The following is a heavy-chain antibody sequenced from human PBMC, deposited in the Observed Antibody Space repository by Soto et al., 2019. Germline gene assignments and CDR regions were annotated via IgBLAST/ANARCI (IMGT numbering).Heavy chain of an antibody. J-gene: IGHJ4*02. CDR3: AADDCSGGSCYSAPRIDY. D-gene: IGHD2-15*01. CDR1: GFTLTSSA. Sequence: GASVKVARKASGFTLTSSAVPWVLQARGQRLEWIGWIVVGSGNTNYAQKFQERVTITRDMSTSTAYMELSSLRSEDTAVYYCAADDCSGGSCYSAPRIDYWGQGTLVTVSS. V-gene: IGHV1-58*01. CDR2: IVVGSGNT.